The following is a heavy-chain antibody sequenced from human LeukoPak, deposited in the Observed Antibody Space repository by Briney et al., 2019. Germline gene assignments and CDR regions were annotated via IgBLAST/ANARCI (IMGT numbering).Heavy chain of an antibody. D-gene: IGHD3-22*01. CDR1: GFTFSSYA. J-gene: IGHJ4*02. CDR2: ISSSGGST. V-gene: IGHV3-23*01. CDR3: VKVGSGYYDHLDF. Sequence: GGSLRLSCAASGFTFSSYAMSWVRQAPGKGLEWVSGISSSGGSTYHADSVRGRFTISRDNSKNTQYLQMNSLRVEDTAVYYCVKVGSGYYDHLDFWGQGILVTVSS.